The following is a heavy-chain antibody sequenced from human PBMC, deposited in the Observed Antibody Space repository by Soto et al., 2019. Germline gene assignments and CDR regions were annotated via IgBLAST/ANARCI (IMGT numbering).Heavy chain of an antibody. D-gene: IGHD6-13*01. CDR3: AIKRDGYTRD. CDR1: GFTFSSYS. V-gene: IGHV3-48*02. CDR2: ISSSSNTI. Sequence: GGSLRLSCAASGFTFSSYSMNWVRQAPGKGLEWVSYISSSSNTIYYADSVKGRFTISRDNARNSLYLQMNSLRDEDTAVYYCAIKRDGYTRDWGQGTLVTVSS. J-gene: IGHJ4*02.